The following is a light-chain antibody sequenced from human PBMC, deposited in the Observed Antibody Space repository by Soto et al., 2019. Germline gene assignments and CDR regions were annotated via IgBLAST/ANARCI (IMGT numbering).Light chain of an antibody. CDR1: SSNIGGTNY. J-gene: IGLJ2*01. CDR2: SNN. Sequence: QSVLTQPPSASGTPGQRDSISCSGSSSNIGGTNYAYWYQQLPGAAHKLLMHSNNLRPSGVPERISGSKSGTSASLAISGLRSEDEAVYYCASWDDSLGAVIFGGGTKLTVL. CDR3: ASWDDSLGAVI. V-gene: IGLV1-47*02.